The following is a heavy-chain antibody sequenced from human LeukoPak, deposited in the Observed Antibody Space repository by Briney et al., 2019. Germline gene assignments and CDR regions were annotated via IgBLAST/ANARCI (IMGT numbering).Heavy chain of an antibody. J-gene: IGHJ5*02. D-gene: IGHD6-19*01. Sequence: QPGGSLRLSCAASGFIFSRYWMSWIRQAPGKGLEWVAHINQDGSENYYVDSVKGRFTISRDNVKNSLYLQMNSLRAEDTAVYYCARASAGIAVVGRFDPWGQGTLVTVSS. CDR2: INQDGSEN. CDR1: GFIFSRYW. CDR3: ARASAGIAVVGRFDP. V-gene: IGHV3-7*01.